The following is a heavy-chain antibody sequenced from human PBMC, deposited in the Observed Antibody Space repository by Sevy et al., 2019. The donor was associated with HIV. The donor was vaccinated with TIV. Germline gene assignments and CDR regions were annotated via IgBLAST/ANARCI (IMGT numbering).Heavy chain of an antibody. Sequence: GGSLRLSCAASGFTFSSYAMSWVRQAPGKGLEWVSAISGSGASTYYADSVKGRFIISRDNSKNTLYLQMNSLRAEDTAVYYCAKNDDFWSGYYFDYWGQGTLVTVSS. CDR1: GFTFSSYA. J-gene: IGHJ4*02. CDR2: ISGSGAST. CDR3: AKNDDFWSGYYFDY. V-gene: IGHV3-23*01. D-gene: IGHD3-3*01.